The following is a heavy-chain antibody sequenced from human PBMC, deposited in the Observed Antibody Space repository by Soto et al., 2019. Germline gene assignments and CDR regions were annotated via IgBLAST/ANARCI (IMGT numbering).Heavy chain of an antibody. V-gene: IGHV3-23*01. CDR3: AKEGYCSGGSCSDAIDI. Sequence: WGSLRLSCAASGFTFSSYAMSWVRQAPGKGLEWVSAISGSGGSTYYADSVKGRFTISRDNSKNTLYLQMNSLRAEDTAVYYCAKEGYCSGGSCSDAIDIWGQGTMVTVS. CDR2: ISGSGGST. J-gene: IGHJ3*02. D-gene: IGHD2-15*01. CDR1: GFTFSSYA.